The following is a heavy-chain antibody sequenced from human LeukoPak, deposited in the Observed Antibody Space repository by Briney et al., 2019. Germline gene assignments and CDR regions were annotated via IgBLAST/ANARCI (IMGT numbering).Heavy chain of an antibody. J-gene: IGHJ5*02. CDR1: GGTFSSYA. CDR3: ARDHLRGQLYNWFDP. V-gene: IGHV1-69*13. CDR2: IIPIFGTA. D-gene: IGHD6-13*01. Sequence: SVKVSCKASGGTFSSYAISWVRQAPGQGLEWMGGIIPIFGTANYAQKLQGRVTITADESTSTAYMELSSLRSEDTAVYHCARDHLRGQLYNWFDPWGQGTLVTVSS.